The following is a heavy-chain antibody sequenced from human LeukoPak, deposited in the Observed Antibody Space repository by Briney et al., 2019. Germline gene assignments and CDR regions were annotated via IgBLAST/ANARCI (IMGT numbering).Heavy chain of an antibody. CDR3: ARADFWSGYRFDY. D-gene: IGHD3-3*01. V-gene: IGHV4-4*07. J-gene: IGHJ4*02. Sequence: SETLSLTCTVSGGSISSYYRSWIRQPAGKGLEWIGRIYTSGSTDYNPSLKSRVTMSVDKSKNHLSLKLSSVTAADTAVYYCARADFWSGYRFDYWGQGTLVTVSS. CDR1: GGSISSYY. CDR2: IYTSGST.